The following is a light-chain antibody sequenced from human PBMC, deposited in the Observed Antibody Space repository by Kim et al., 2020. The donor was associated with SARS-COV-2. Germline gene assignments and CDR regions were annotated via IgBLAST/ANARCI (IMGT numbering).Light chain of an antibody. J-gene: IGLJ3*02. CDR2: YDS. V-gene: IGLV3-21*04. CDR1: NIGSES. Sequence: PGKTARITSGRKNIGSESVNWYQQKPGQAPVLVIYYDSDRPSGIPERFSGSNSGNTATLTISRVEAGDEADYYCQVWDSSNDHHWVFGGGTQLTVL. CDR3: QVWDSSNDHHWV.